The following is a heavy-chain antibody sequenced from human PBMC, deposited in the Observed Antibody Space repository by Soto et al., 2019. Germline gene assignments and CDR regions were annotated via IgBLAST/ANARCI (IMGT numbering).Heavy chain of an antibody. J-gene: IGHJ4*02. CDR2: IYSSGST. V-gene: IGHV4-59*01. CDR1: GGSITNYY. CDR3: ARVHYYDSTEASFDY. D-gene: IGHD3-22*01. Sequence: SETLSLTCTVSGGSITNYYWSWIRQPPGKGLEWIGYIYSSGSTNYNPSLKSRVTISADTSKNQVSLKLTSVTAADTAVYYCARVHYYDSTEASFDYWGQGTLVTVSS.